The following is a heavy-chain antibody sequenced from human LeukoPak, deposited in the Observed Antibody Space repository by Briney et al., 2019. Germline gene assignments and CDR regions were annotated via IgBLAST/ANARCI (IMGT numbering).Heavy chain of an antibody. CDR1: GFTFSTYA. D-gene: IGHD4-11*01. J-gene: IGHJ3*02. V-gene: IGHV3-30*04. CDR3: ARAPNDYTDYSDAFNI. CDR2: SSYDGNTN. Sequence: PGGSLRLSCAASGFTFSTYAMHWVRQPPGKGLDWVAVSSYDGNTNYYSDSVKGRFTISRDNSKNTLYLQMNSLRDEDTAVYYCARAPNDYTDYSDAFNIWGQGTMVTVS.